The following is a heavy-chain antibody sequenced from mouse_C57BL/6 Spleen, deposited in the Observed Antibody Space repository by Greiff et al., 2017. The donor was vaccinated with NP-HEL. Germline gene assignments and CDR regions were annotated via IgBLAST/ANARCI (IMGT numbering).Heavy chain of an antibody. Sequence: QVQLQQSGTELVKPGASGYTFTSYWMHWVKQRPGQGLEWIGNINPSNGGTNYNEKFKSKATLTVDKSSSTAYMQLSSLTSEDSAVYYCARELGYYAWFAYWGQGTLVTVSA. CDR1: GYTFTSYW. J-gene: IGHJ3*01. CDR2: INPSNGGT. D-gene: IGHD2-3*01. CDR3: ARELGYYAWFAY. V-gene: IGHV1-53*01.